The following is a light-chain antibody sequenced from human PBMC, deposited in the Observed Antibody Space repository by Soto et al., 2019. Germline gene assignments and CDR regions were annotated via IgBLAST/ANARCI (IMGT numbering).Light chain of an antibody. Sequence: IEMAQSPATLSASPGDRATLSCRASQPVNNNLAWYQQKPGQAPRLLIYGVSTRATGISARFSGGASVTEFTLTISSLQSEDFAVYYCQQYEKWPPSITFGQGTRLEIK. V-gene: IGKV3-15*01. CDR2: GVS. J-gene: IGKJ5*01. CDR3: QQYEKWPPSIT. CDR1: QPVNNN.